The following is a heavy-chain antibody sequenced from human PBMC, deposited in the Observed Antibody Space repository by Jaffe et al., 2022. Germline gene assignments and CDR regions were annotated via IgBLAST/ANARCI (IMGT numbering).Heavy chain of an antibody. CDR1: GFTFGDYA. J-gene: IGHJ6*03. D-gene: IGHD3-10*02. CDR2: IRSKAYGGTT. CDR3: TRDRLFSEYYYYYYYMDV. V-gene: IGHV3-49*04. Sequence: EVQLVESGGGLVQPGRSLRLSCTASGFTFGDYAMSWVRQAPGKGLEWVGFIRSKAYGGTTEYAASVKGRFTISRDDSKSIAYLQMNSLKTEDTAVYYCTRDRLFSEYYYYYYYMDVWGKGTTVTVSS.